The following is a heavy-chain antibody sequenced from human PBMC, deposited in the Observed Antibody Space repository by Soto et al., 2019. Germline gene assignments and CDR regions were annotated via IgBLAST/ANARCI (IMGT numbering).Heavy chain of an antibody. CDR3: ARSDSSGYYYGVVRF. Sequence: ASVNVSCTSSGGTFSIYAISWVRQAPGQGLEWMGGIIPIFGTANYAQKFQGRVTITADESTSTAYMELSSLRSEDTAVYYCARSDSSGYYYGVVRFWGQGTLVTVSS. D-gene: IGHD3-22*01. J-gene: IGHJ4*02. CDR2: IIPIFGTA. V-gene: IGHV1-69*13. CDR1: GGTFSIYA.